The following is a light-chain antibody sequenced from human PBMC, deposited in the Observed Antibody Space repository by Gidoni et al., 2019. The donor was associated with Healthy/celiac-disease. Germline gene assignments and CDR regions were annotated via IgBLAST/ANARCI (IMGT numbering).Light chain of an antibody. CDR1: QSISSY. J-gene: IGKJ4*01. CDR3: QQSYSTPPT. CDR2: AAS. Sequence: DIQMTQPPSSLSASVGDRDTITCRASQSISSYLNWYQQKPGKAPKLLIYAASSLQSGVPSRFSGSGSGTDFTLTISSLQPEDFATYYCQQSYSTPPTFGGGTKVEIK. V-gene: IGKV1-39*01.